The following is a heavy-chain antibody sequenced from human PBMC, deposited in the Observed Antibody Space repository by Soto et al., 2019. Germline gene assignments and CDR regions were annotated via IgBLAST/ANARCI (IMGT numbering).Heavy chain of an antibody. D-gene: IGHD1-26*01. J-gene: IGHJ6*02. V-gene: IGHV4-38-2*02. CDR2: IYHSGST. Sequence: SETLSLTCTVSGYSISSGYYWGWIRQPPGKGLEWIGSIYHSGSTYYNPSLKSRVTISVDTSKNQFSLKLSSVTAADTAVYYCAREWGGYYGMDVWGQGTTVTVSS. CDR3: AREWGGYYGMDV. CDR1: GYSISSGYY.